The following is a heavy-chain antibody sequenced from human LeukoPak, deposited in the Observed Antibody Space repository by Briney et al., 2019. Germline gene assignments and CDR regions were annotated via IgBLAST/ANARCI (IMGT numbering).Heavy chain of an antibody. CDR2: IYFSGNA. CDR1: GGSVSSSGYY. J-gene: IGHJ4*02. V-gene: IGHV4-39*01. CDR3: ARQPGYFDY. Sequence: SETLSLTCTVSGGSVSSSGYYWGWLRQPPGKGLEWIGRIYFSGNAYYNPSLKSRVTVSVDTSKNQFSLRLSSVTATDTAVYYCARQPGYFDYWGQGTLVTVSS.